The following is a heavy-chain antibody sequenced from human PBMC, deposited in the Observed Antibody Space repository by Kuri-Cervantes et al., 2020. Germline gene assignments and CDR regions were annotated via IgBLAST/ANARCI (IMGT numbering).Heavy chain of an antibody. V-gene: IGHV3-30*12. CDR2: ISYDGSNK. CDR1: GFTFNNFG. D-gene: IGHD2-8*01. Sequence: GESLKISCAASGFTFNNFGMHWVRQAPGKGLEWVAVISYDGSNKYYADSVKGRFTISRDNPKNTLYLQMNSLRAEDTAVYYCASNSAQGGGYWGQGTLVTVSS. CDR3: ASNSAQGGGY. J-gene: IGHJ4*02.